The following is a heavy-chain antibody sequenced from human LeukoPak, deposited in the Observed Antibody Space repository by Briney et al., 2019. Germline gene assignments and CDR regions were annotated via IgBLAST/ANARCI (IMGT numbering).Heavy chain of an antibody. J-gene: IGHJ4*02. V-gene: IGHV3-23*01. CDR2: ISGSGGST. Sequence: PPGGSLRLSCAASGFTFSSYAMSWVRQAPGKGLEWVSAISGSGGSTYYADSVKGRFTISRDNSKNTLYLQMNSLRAEDAAVYYCARAFYDSSGRYFDYWGQGTLVTVSS. CDR1: GFTFSSYA. D-gene: IGHD3-22*01. CDR3: ARAFYDSSGRYFDY.